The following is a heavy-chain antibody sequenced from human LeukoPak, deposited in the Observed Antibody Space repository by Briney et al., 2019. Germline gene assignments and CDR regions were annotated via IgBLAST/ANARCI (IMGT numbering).Heavy chain of an antibody. V-gene: IGHV3-66*01. D-gene: IGHD1-26*01. CDR2: IYSGGST. CDR1: GFTVSSNY. CDR3: ARAGYSGSKYYFDY. J-gene: IGHJ4*02. Sequence: GGTLRLSCAASGFTVSSNYMSWVRQAPGKGLEWVSVIYSGGSTYYADSVKGRFTISRDNSKNTLYLQMNSLRAEDTAVYYCARAGYSGSKYYFDYWGQGTLVTVSS.